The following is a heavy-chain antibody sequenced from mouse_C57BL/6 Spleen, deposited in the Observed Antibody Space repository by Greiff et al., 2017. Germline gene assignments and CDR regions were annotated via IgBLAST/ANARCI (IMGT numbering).Heavy chain of an antibody. V-gene: IGHV5-4*01. Sequence: EVQVVESGGGLVKPGGSLKLSCAASGFTFSSYAMSWVRQTPEKRLEWVATISDGGSYTYYPNNVKGRFTISRDNAKNNLYLQMSHLKSEDTAVYDCSGDGGETRGFAYGGQGALVTVSA. CDR1: GFTFSSYA. CDR2: ISDGGSYT. J-gene: IGHJ3*01. CDR3: SGDGGETRGFAY. D-gene: IGHD2-13*01.